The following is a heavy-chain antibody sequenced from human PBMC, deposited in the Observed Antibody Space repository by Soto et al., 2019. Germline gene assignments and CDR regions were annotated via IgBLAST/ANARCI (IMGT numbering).Heavy chain of an antibody. CDR2: INPSGGST. Sequence: ASVKVSCKASGYTFTTYYMYWVRQAPGQGLEWMGIINPSGGSTSFAQKFQGRVTMTRDTSTSTVYMELISLTSEDTAVYYCARDVGMASRPYLDYWGQGTLVTVSS. J-gene: IGHJ4*02. CDR3: ARDVGMASRPYLDY. V-gene: IGHV1-46*01. D-gene: IGHD6-6*01. CDR1: GYTFTTYY.